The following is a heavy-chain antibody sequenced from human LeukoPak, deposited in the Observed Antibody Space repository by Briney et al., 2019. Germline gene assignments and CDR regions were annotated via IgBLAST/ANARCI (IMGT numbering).Heavy chain of an antibody. CDR2: IYYSGST. CDR3: ARGAGYYDGSGNWFDP. CDR1: GGSISSGGYY. V-gene: IGHV4-31*03. D-gene: IGHD3-22*01. J-gene: IGHJ5*02. Sequence: SQTLSLTFTVSGGSISSGGYYWSWIRQHPGKGLEWIGYIYYSGSTYYNPSLKSRVTISVDTSKNQFSLKLSSVTAADTAVYYCARGAGYYDGSGNWFDPRGQGTLVTVSS.